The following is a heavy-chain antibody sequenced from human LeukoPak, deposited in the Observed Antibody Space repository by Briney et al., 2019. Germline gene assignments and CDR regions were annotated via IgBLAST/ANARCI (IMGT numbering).Heavy chain of an antibody. D-gene: IGHD6-19*01. CDR3: ARDSEYSSGLYFDY. CDR2: ISYDGYDK. CDR1: GFTFSSYG. Sequence: GGSLRLSCAASGFTFSSYGMHWVRQAPGKGLEWVAVISYDGYDKSYADSVRGRFTISRDNSKNTLYLQMDSLRSEDTAVYYCARDSEYSSGLYFDYWGQGTLVTVSS. J-gene: IGHJ4*02. V-gene: IGHV3-30*03.